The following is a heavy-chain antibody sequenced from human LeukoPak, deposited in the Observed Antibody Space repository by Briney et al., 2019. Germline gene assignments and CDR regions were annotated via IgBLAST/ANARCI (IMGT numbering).Heavy chain of an antibody. CDR1: GYTFTGYY. J-gene: IGHJ4*02. Sequence: ASVKVSCKAAGYTFTGYYMHWVRQAPGQGLEWMGWINPNSGGTNYAQKFQGRVTMTRDTSISTAYMELSRLRSDDTAVYYCARGTGTTSGGAAYWGQGTLVTVSS. V-gene: IGHV1-2*02. CDR3: ARGTGTTSGGAAY. D-gene: IGHD1-7*01. CDR2: INPNSGGT.